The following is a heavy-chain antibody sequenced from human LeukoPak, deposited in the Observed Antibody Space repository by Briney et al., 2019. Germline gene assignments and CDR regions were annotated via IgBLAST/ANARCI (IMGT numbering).Heavy chain of an antibody. Sequence: GASVKVSCKASGYTFSSCGISWVRQAPGQGLEWMGWISAYNGNTNYAQKLQGRVTMTTDTSTSTAYMELRSLRSDDTAVYYCARDLADYYDSSGYYYPPGYFDYWGQGTLVTVSS. V-gene: IGHV1-18*01. D-gene: IGHD3-22*01. CDR2: ISAYNGNT. CDR1: GYTFSSCG. J-gene: IGHJ4*02. CDR3: ARDLADYYDSSGYYYPPGYFDY.